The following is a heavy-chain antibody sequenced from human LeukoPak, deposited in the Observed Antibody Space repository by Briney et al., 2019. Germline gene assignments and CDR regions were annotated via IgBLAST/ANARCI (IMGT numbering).Heavy chain of an antibody. V-gene: IGHV3-21*01. Sequence: PGGSLRLSCAASGFPFGSYSMNWVRPAPGKGLEWVSSISSSSSYIYYADSVKGRFTISRDNAKNSLYLQMNSLRAEDTAVYYCARGLRRIAGHHDAFDIWGQGTMVTVSS. CDR2: ISSSSSYI. CDR1: GFPFGSYS. CDR3: ARGLRRIAGHHDAFDI. J-gene: IGHJ3*02. D-gene: IGHD6-13*01.